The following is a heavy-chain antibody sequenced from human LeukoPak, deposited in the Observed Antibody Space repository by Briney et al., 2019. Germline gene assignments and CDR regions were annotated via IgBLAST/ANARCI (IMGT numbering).Heavy chain of an antibody. J-gene: IGHJ4*02. CDR1: GFSLRTSGVG. D-gene: IGHD2-2*01. CDR2: IYWNDDK. CDR3: AHRRRSTSCFDY. Sequence: SGPTLMKPTRTLTLTYTFSGFSLRTSGVGGGWIRQPPVKALEWLALIYWNDDKRYSPSLKSRLTITKDTSKNQVVLTMTNMDPVDTATYYCAHRRRSTSCFDYWGQGTLVTVSS. V-gene: IGHV2-5*01.